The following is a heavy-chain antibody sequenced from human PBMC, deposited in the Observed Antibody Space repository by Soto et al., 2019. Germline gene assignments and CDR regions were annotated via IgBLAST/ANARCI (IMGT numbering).Heavy chain of an antibody. J-gene: IGHJ4*02. CDR1: GFTFNNAW. V-gene: IGHV3-15*07. Sequence: EVQLEESGGGLVKPGGSLRVSCAASGFTFNNAWMSWVRQAPGKGLEWVGRIKSKTDGGTTDYGAPVKGRFTISRDDSKNTLYLQMSSLKTEDTAVYYGTTDGQYLLRFLGWSYYFDYWGQGTLVTVSS. CDR2: IKSKTDGGTT. CDR3: TTDGQYLLRFLGWSYYFDY. D-gene: IGHD3-3*01.